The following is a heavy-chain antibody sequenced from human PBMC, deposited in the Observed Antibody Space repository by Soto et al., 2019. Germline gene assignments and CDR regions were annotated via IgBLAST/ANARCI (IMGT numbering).Heavy chain of an antibody. D-gene: IGHD6-19*01. Sequence: EIELLESGGGLVQPGGSLRLSCAASGFTFTTYAMGWVRQAPGKGVEWVSSISGSGAGTFYADSVKGRFTISRDNAKKMVYLQMNGLRADDTAVYYCAKEALTVAGNNFDSWGQGTLVTVSS. CDR3: AKEALTVAGNNFDS. J-gene: IGHJ4*02. CDR2: ISGSGAGT. CDR1: GFTFTTYA. V-gene: IGHV3-23*01.